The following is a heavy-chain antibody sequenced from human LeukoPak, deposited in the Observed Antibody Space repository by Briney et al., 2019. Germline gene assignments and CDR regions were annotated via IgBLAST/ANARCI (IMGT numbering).Heavy chain of an antibody. CDR2: IIPIFGTA. D-gene: IGHD1-26*01. V-gene: IGHV1-69*13. J-gene: IGHJ3*02. CDR1: GGTFSSYA. CDR3: ARERGGSYYEPFEGCAFDI. Sequence: ASVKVSCKASGGTFSSYAISWVRQAPGQGLEWMGGIIPIFGTANYAQKFQGRVTITADESTSTAYMELSSLRSEDTAVYYCARERGGSYYEPFEGCAFDIWGQGTMVTVSS.